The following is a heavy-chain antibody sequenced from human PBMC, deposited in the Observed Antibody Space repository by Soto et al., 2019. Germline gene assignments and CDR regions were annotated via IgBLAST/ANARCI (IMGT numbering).Heavy chain of an antibody. CDR2: INHSGST. V-gene: IGHV4-34*01. J-gene: IGHJ6*02. D-gene: IGHD6-13*01. CDR1: GGSISSYY. CDR3: ARLRIAAAGTLLYYGMDV. Sequence: SETLSLTCTVSGGSISSYYWSWIRQPPGKGLEWIGEINHSGSTNYNPSLKSRVTISVDTSKNQFSLKLSSVTAADTAVYYCARLRIAAAGTLLYYGMDVWGQGTTVTVSS.